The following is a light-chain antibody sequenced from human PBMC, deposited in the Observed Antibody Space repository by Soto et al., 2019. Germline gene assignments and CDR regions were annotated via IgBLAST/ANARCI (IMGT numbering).Light chain of an antibody. J-gene: IGLJ1*01. V-gene: IGLV2-14*01. CDR1: SSDVGAYNY. CDR3: SSYKSSSSYV. Sequence: QSALTQPASVSGSPGQSITISCTGTSSDVGAYNYVSWYQQHPGNAPKLMIYEVSNRPSGVSNRFSGSKSGNMASLTIFGLQAEDEADYYCSSYKSSSSYVFGTGTKVTVL. CDR2: EVS.